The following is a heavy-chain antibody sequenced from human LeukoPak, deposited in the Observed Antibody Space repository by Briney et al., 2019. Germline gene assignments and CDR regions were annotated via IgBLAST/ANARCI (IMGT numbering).Heavy chain of an antibody. CDR2: IYYNGST. CDR1: GGSISGYY. V-gene: IGHV4-59*08. J-gene: IGHJ4*02. D-gene: IGHD2-15*01. CDR3: ARSDGWSRGRFDY. Sequence: SETLSLTCTVSGGSISGYYWSWIRQLPGKGLEWIGYIYYNGSTNYNPSLKSRVTISVDTSKNQFSLKLSSVTAADTAVYYCARSDGWSRGRFDYWGQGTLVTVSS.